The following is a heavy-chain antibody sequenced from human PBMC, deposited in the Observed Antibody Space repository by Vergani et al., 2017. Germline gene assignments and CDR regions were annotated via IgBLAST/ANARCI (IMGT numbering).Heavy chain of an antibody. CDR3: AKSRYCSGGSCYRGYYYYGMDV. CDR2: ISWNIGST. CDR1: GFTFDDYA. V-gene: IGHV3-9*01. J-gene: IGHJ6*02. Sequence: EVQLVESGGGLVQPGRSLRLSCAASGFTFDDYAMHWVRQAPGQGLEWVSGISWNIGSTGYADSVKGRFTISRDNAKNSLYLQMNSLRAEDTALYYCAKSRYCSGGSCYRGYYYYGMDVWGQGTTVTVSS. D-gene: IGHD2-15*01.